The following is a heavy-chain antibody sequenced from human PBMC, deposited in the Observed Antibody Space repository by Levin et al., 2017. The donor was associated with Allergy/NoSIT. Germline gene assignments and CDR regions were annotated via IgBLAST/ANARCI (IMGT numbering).Heavy chain of an antibody. V-gene: IGHV3-43D*04. CDR1: GFTFDDYA. J-gene: IGHJ6*03. D-gene: IGHD4-11*01. CDR3: AKGGGNLDYSNSYYYYYMDG. CDR2: ISWDGGST. Sequence: LSLTCAASGFTFDDYAMHWVRQAPGKGLEWVSLISWDGGSTYYADSVKGRFTISRDNSKNSLYLQMNSLRAEDTALYYCAKGGGNLDYSNSYYYYYMDGWGKGTTVTVSS.